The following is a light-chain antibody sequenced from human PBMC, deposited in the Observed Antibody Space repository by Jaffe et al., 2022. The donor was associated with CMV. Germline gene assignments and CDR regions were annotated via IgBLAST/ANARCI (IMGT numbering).Light chain of an antibody. CDR2: GKN. V-gene: IGLV3-19*01. CDR1: SLRNYY. CDR3: NSRDISGLHLI. Sequence: SSELTQDPAVSVALGQTVRVTCQGDSLRNYYANWYQQKPGQAPVLVVYGKNNRPSGIPDRFSGSSSGNTASLTITGAQAEDEAVYYCNSRDISGLHLIFGEGTHLTVL. J-gene: IGLJ2*01.